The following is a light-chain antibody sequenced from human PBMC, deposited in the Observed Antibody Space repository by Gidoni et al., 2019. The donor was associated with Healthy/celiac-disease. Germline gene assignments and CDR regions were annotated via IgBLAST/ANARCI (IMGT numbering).Light chain of an antibody. J-gene: IGKJ4*01. Sequence: DIKMTQSPSSLSASVGDRVTITCRASQSISSYLNWYQQKPGKAPKLLIYAASSLQSGVPSRFSGSGSGTDFTLTISSLQPEDFATYYCQQSYSTPCFGGGTKVEIK. CDR1: QSISSY. CDR2: AAS. CDR3: QQSYSTPC. V-gene: IGKV1-39*01.